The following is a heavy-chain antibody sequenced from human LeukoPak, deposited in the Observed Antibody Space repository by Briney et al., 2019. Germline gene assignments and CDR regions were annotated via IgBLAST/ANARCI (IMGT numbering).Heavy chain of an antibody. V-gene: IGHV3-53*01. CDR1: GFTVSSNY. D-gene: IGHD6-13*01. CDR2: IYSGGST. CDR3: AKDPPAAVLLDYFQH. J-gene: IGHJ1*01. Sequence: GGSLRLSCAASGFTVSSNYMSWVRQAPGKGLEWVSVIYSGGSTYYADSVKGRFTISRDNSKNTLYLQMNSLRAEDTAVYYCAKDPPAAVLLDYFQHWGQGTLVTVSS.